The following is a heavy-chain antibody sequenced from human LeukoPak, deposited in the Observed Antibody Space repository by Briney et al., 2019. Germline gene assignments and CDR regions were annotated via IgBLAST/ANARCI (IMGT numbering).Heavy chain of an antibody. J-gene: IGHJ3*02. Sequence: PSETLSLTCTVSGGSINNYYWSWIRQPAGKGLEWIGRIYTRGSTNYNPSLKSRVTMSVDTSKNQFSLKLSSVTAADTAVYYCARGRYCSADICSGGDAFNIWGQGTMVSVSS. V-gene: IGHV4-4*07. CDR3: ARGRYCSADICSGGDAFNI. D-gene: IGHD2-15*01. CDR2: IYTRGST. CDR1: GGSINNYY.